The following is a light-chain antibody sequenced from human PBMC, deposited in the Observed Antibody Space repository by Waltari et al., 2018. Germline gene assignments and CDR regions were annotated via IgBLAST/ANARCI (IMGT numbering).Light chain of an antibody. CDR2: EDT. CDR3: YSYAGSSSFV. CDR1: STDIGSYKL. J-gene: IGLJ1*01. Sequence: QSALTQPASVSGSPGQSITISCTGTSTDIGSYKLVSWYQHHSGEAPKLIIYEDTQRPSGVSNRFSGSKSGSTASLTISGLEGEDEADYYCYSYAGSSSFVFGTGTEIIVL. V-gene: IGLV2-23*01.